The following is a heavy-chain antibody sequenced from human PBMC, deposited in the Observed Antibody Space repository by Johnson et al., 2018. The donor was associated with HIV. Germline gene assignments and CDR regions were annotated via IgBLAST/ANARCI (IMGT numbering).Heavy chain of an antibody. CDR2: IYSGGRT. D-gene: IGHD6-13*01. Sequence: EVQLVESGGGLVKPGGSLRLSCAASGFIFSNAWMRWLRQAPGKGLVWVSVIYSGGRTRYADSVKVRLPISRDNAKNTLYLQMNSLRAEDTAVYYCARVGSSWGRDAFDIWGQGTMVTVSS. CDR3: ARVGSSWGRDAFDI. J-gene: IGHJ3*02. V-gene: IGHV3-74*02. CDR1: GFIFSNAW.